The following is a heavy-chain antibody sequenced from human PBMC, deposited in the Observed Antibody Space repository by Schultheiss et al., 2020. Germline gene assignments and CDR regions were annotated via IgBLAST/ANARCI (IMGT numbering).Heavy chain of an antibody. CDR2: ISGSGYST. CDR3: ARDHRE. D-gene: IGHD3-10*01. J-gene: IGHJ6*02. V-gene: IGHV3-23*01. Sequence: GGSLRLSCAASGFTFSSYAMSWVRQAPGKGLEWVSIISGSGYSTYYADSVKGRFTISRDNAKNSVCLQMSSLRDEDTAVYYCARDHREGGQGTTVTVSS. CDR1: GFTFSSYA.